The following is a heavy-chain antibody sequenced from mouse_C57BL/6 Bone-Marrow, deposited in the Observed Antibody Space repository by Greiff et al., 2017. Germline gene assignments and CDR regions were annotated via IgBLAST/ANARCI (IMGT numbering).Heavy chain of an antibody. CDR1: GYTFTSYW. V-gene: IGHV1-50*01. Sequence: QVQLQQPGAELVKPGASVKLSCKASGYTFTSYWMQWVKQRPGQGLEWIGEIDPSDSYTNYNQKFKGKATLTVDTSSSTAYMQLSSLTSEDSAVYYCAREDCDGYWGQGTTFTVSS. J-gene: IGHJ2*01. CDR2: IDPSDSYT. CDR3: AREDCDGY.